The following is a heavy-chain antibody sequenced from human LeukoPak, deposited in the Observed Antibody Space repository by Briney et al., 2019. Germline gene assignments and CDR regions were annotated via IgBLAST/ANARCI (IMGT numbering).Heavy chain of an antibody. D-gene: IGHD2-21*02. J-gene: IGHJ4*02. Sequence: PGGSLRLSCAASGFTFSSYGMHWVRQAPGKGLEWVAVISYDGSNKYYADSVKGRFTISRDNSKNTLYLQMNSLRAEDTAVYYCASPVVVTARRDYWGQGTLVTVSS. CDR2: ISYDGSNK. CDR3: ASPVVVTARRDY. V-gene: IGHV3-30*03. CDR1: GFTFSSYG.